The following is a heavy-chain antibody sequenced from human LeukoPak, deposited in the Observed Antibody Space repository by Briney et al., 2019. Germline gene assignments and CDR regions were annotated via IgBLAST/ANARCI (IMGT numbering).Heavy chain of an antibody. CDR2: IYYSGNT. CDR1: GGSISSSSHY. CDR3: ARHGGAYSDILTGNLDY. V-gene: IGHV4-39*01. J-gene: IGHJ4*02. D-gene: IGHD3-9*01. Sequence: SETLSLTCTVSGGSISSSSHYWGWIRQTPGKGLEWIGSIYYSGNTYYNPSLRSRVTISLDTSQNQFSLKLSSVTAADTAVYYCARHGGAYSDILTGNLDYWGQGTLVTVSS.